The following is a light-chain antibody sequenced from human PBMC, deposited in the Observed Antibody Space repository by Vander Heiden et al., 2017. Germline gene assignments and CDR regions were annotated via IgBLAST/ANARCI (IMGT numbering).Light chain of an antibody. CDR2: EVN. Sequence: QYALTQPASVSGSPGQSITISCTVTSSDIGSYNLVSWFQQHPGKAPKLMISEVNKRPSGVSNRFSGSKSGNVASLTISGLQAEDEADYYCCSFAGRPWVFGGGTKLTVL. CDR3: CSFAGRPWV. V-gene: IGLV2-23*02. CDR1: SSDIGSYNL. J-gene: IGLJ3*02.